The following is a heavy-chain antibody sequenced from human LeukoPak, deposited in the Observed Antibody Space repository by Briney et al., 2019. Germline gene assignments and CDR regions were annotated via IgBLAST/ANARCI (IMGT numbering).Heavy chain of an antibody. J-gene: IGHJ5*02. CDR2: IYYSGST. Sequence: SETLSLTCTVSGYSISSGYYWGWIRQPPGKGLEWIGSIYYSGSTYYNPSLKSRVTISVDTSKNQFSLKLSSVTAADTAVYYCARGAYDFWIPNWFDPWGQGTLVTVSS. CDR3: ARGAYDFWIPNWFDP. V-gene: IGHV4-38-2*02. D-gene: IGHD3-3*01. CDR1: GYSISSGYY.